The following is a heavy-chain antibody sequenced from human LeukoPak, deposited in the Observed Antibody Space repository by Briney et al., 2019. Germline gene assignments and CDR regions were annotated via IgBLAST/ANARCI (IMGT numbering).Heavy chain of an antibody. CDR3: ARDCSSTSCYAYYYYGMDV. CDR1: GYTFTSYG. Sequence: GASVKVSCKASGYTFTSYGISWVRQAPGQGLEWMGRISAYNGNTNYAQKLQGRVTMTTDTSTSTAYMGLRSLRSDDTAVYYCARDCSSTSCYAYYYYGMDVWGQGTTVTVSS. D-gene: IGHD2-2*01. V-gene: IGHV1-18*01. J-gene: IGHJ6*02. CDR2: ISAYNGNT.